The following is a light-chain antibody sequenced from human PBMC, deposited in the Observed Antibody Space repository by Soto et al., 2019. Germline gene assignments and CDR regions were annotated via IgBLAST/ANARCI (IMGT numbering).Light chain of an antibody. CDR2: VAS. J-gene: IGKJ1*01. CDR1: QSVSSSN. CDR3: QQHGSGPWT. Sequence: EIVLTQSPDTLSLSPGERATLSCRASQSVSSSNLAWYQHKPGQAPRLLIYVASRRATGIPDRFSGSGSGTEFTLTITRLDPEDFAVYYCQQHGSGPWTFGQGTKVEIK. V-gene: IGKV3-20*01.